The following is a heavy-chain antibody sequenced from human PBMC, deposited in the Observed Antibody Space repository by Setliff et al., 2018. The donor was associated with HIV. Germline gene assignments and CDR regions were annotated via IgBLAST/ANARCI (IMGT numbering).Heavy chain of an antibody. CDR2: IVVGSGNT. D-gene: IGHD2-8*01. Sequence: RASVKVSCKASGFTFTSSAVQWVRQARGQRLEWIGWIVVGSGNTNYAQKFQGRVTLTTDELMKTAYMELSSLRSEDTAVYYCASGSGYCKNGNCYIGVHKNPDKYYFDYWGQGTLVTVSS. V-gene: IGHV1-58*01. J-gene: IGHJ4*02. CDR3: ASGSGYCKNGNCYIGVHKNPDKYYFDY. CDR1: GFTFTSSA.